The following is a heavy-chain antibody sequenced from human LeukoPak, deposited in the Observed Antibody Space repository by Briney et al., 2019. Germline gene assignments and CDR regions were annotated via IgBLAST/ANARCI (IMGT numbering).Heavy chain of an antibody. Sequence: GGSLRLSCAASGFTFSSYAMSWVRQAPGKGLEWVSAINGSGGSTYYADSVKGRFTISRDNSKNTLYLQMNSLRAEDTAVYYCAKDPYSSGWYPFDYWGQGTLVTVSS. CDR1: GFTFSSYA. CDR3: AKDPYSSGWYPFDY. CDR2: INGSGGST. V-gene: IGHV3-23*01. D-gene: IGHD6-19*01. J-gene: IGHJ4*02.